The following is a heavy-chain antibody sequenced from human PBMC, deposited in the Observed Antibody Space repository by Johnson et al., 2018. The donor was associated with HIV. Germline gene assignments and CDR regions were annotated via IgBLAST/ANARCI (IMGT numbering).Heavy chain of an antibody. V-gene: IGHV3-30*19. CDR2: ISYDGSNK. D-gene: IGHD6-6*01. CDR3: SREPVEDSSSSDGFEI. CDR1: GFTFGSYG. J-gene: IGHJ3*02. Sequence: QVQLVESGGGVVQPGRSLRLSCAASGFTFGSYGMHWVRQAPGKGLEWVAVISYDGSNKYSADSVKGRFTISRDKSKNKLYLQMNSLRACETVVYYCSREPVEDSSSSDGFEIWGQGTMVTVSS.